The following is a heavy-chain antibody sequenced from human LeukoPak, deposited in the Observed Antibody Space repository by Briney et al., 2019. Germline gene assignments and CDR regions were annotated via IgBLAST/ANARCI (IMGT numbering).Heavy chain of an antibody. J-gene: IGHJ4*02. V-gene: IGHV3-23*01. CDR3: AQDWDYYGSGSYFDY. Sequence: GGSLRLSCAASGFTFSSYAMSWVRQAPGKGLEWVPVISGSGGTTYYADSVKGRFTISRDNSKNTLYLQMNSLRADDTALYYCAQDWDYYGSGSYFDYWGQGTLVTVSS. D-gene: IGHD3-10*01. CDR1: GFTFSSYA. CDR2: ISGSGGTT.